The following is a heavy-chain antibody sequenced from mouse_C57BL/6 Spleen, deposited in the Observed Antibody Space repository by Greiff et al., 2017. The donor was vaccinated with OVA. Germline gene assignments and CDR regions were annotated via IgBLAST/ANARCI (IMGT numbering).Heavy chain of an antibody. Sequence: QVQLQQSGAELAKPGASVKLSCKASGYTFTSYWMHWVKQRPGQGLEWIGYINPSSGYTKYNQKFKDKATLTADKSSSTAYMQLSSLTYEDSAVYYCARTLSTVVVGFDYWGQGTTLTVSS. V-gene: IGHV1-7*01. J-gene: IGHJ2*01. CDR2: INPSSGYT. CDR1: GYTFTSYW. CDR3: ARTLSTVVVGFDY. D-gene: IGHD1-1*01.